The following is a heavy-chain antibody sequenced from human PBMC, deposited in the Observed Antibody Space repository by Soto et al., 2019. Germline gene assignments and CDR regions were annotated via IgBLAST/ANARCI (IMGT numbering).Heavy chain of an antibody. D-gene: IGHD3-22*01. V-gene: IGHV3-23*01. CDR3: AKDFAAHNSGYHYPL. J-gene: IGHJ4*02. Sequence: GGSLRLSCAASGFNFSSHAMSWVRQAPGKGLEWVSAISGTGGSTDFADSVKGRFTISRDNSKNTLYLQMNSLRAEDTAVYYCAKDFAAHNSGYHYPLWGQGTLVTVSS. CDR1: GFNFSSHA. CDR2: ISGTGGST.